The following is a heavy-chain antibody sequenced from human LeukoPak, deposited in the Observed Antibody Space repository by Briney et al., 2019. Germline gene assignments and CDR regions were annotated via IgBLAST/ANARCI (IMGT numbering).Heavy chain of an antibody. CDR2: IKQDGSEK. J-gene: IGHJ4*02. V-gene: IGHV3-7*03. D-gene: IGHD5-24*01. CDR3: AKDAPYVDMATMVKAYFFDY. CDR1: GFTFSSYA. Sequence: GGSLRLSCAASGFTFSSYAMSWVRQAPGKGLEWVANIKQDGSEKYYVDSVKGRFTISRDNAKNSLYLQMNSLRAEDTAIYYCAKDAPYVDMATMVKAYFFDYWGQGTLVTVSS.